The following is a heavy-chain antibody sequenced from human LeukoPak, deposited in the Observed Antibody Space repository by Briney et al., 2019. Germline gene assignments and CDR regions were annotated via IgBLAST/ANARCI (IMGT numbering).Heavy chain of an antibody. CDR2: ISGSGGTT. CDR3: ATHCSSTSCYAY. Sequence: PGGSLRLSCAGSGLTFSNYALSWVRQDPGKGLEWVSGISGSGGTTYYAASVKGRFTISRVNSKNTLFLQMISLRAEDTAVYYCATHCSSTSCYAYWGQGTLVTVSS. CDR1: GLTFSNYA. D-gene: IGHD2-2*01. J-gene: IGHJ4*02. V-gene: IGHV3-23*01.